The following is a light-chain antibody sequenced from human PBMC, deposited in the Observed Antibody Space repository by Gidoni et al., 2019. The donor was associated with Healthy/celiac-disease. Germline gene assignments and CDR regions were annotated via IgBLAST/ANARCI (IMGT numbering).Light chain of an antibody. CDR1: QDIRNY. CDR3: QQYDNHPSNT. CDR2: DAS. V-gene: IGKV1-33*01. J-gene: IGKJ5*01. Sequence: DIQRTQSPSSLSAPVGDRVTITCQASQDIRNYLHWYQQKPGKAPKLLIYDASNLERGVPSRFSGSGSGTEFTLTISSLQPDDIATYYCQQYDNHPSNTFGQGTRLEIK.